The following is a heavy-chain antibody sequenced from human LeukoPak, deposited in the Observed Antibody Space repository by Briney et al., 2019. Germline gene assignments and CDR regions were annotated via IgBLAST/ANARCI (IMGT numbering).Heavy chain of an antibody. D-gene: IGHD1-26*01. CDR3: GRDLGGRSGY. V-gene: IGHV3-74*01. J-gene: IGHJ4*02. CDR1: GFTFRTYW. CDR2: INEDGSIT. Sequence: GGSLRLSCAVPGFTFRTYWMHWVRQVPGEGLVWVSRINEDGSITNYADSEKGRFSISRDNAKNTLYLQMNSLRAEDTAVYYCGRDLGGRSGYWGQGTLVTVSS.